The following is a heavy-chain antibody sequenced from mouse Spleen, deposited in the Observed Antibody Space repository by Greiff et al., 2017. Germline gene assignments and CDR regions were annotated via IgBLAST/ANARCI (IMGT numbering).Heavy chain of an antibody. V-gene: IGHV1-82*01. CDR3: ARDNYYGSSYWYFDV. Sequence: VQRVESGPELVKPGASVKISCKASGYAFSSSWMNWVKQRPGKGLEWIGRIYPGDGDTNYNGKFKGKATLTADKSSSTAYMQLSSLTSEDSAVYFCARDNYYGSSYWYFDVWGTGTTVTVSS. D-gene: IGHD1-1*01. CDR1: GYAFSSSW. CDR2: IYPGDGDT. J-gene: IGHJ1*03.